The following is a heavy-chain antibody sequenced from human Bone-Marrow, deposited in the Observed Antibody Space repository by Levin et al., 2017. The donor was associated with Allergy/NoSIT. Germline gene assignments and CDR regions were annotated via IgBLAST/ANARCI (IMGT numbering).Heavy chain of an antibody. CDR1: GDFISNHY. CDR2: IYDGGKP. J-gene: IGHJ4*02. Sequence: SQTLSLTCSVSGDFISNHYWNWIRQPAGKGLEWIGRIYDGGKPTYNLALKSRVTMSIDTSRSQYSLKLTSVSAADTAVYYCARAHSDPQTKKWSMLGDWGRGILVTVSS. V-gene: IGHV4-4*07. D-gene: IGHD2-15*01. CDR3: ARAHSDPQTKKWSMLGD.